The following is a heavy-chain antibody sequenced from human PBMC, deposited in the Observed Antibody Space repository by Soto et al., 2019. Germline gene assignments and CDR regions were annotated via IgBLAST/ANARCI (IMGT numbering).Heavy chain of an antibody. CDR2: ISSNGGST. CDR3: VKGRSWYWGGAFDI. Sequence: GGSLRLSWSASGFTFSSYAMHWVRQAPGKGLEYVSAISSNGGSTYYADSVKGRFTISRDNSKNTLYLQMSSLRAEDTAVYYCVKGRSWYWGGAFDIWGQGTMVTVSS. J-gene: IGHJ3*02. V-gene: IGHV3-64D*06. D-gene: IGHD6-13*01. CDR1: GFTFSSYA.